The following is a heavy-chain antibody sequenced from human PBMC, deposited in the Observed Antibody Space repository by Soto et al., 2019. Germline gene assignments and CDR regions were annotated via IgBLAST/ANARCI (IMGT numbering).Heavy chain of an antibody. J-gene: IGHJ4*02. Sequence: QITLKESGPTLVKPTQTLTLTCTFSGFSLSTSGLGVGWIRQPPGKALEWLTFIYWDDDKRNSPFLKSRLTITKDTSKNQVVLTMTNMDPVDTATYYCAHLVVAGITYSVDSWGQGTLVTVSS. V-gene: IGHV2-5*02. CDR3: AHLVVAGITYSVDS. CDR2: IYWDDDK. CDR1: GFSLSTSGLG. D-gene: IGHD2-15*01.